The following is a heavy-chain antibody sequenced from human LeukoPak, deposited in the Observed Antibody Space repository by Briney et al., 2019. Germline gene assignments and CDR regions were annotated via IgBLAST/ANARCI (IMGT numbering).Heavy chain of an antibody. Sequence: PGGSLTLSCAPSGFTFSRIAMTWVRQAPGKGREWVSTIRSNGDTAYNADSVRGRFAISRDNSKNALFLQMNSLRVEDTAIYYCAKGQELDDGVFDSWGQGTLVTVSS. CDR2: IRSNGDTA. CDR3: AKGQELDDGVFDS. D-gene: IGHD1-1*01. J-gene: IGHJ4*02. CDR1: GFTFSRIA. V-gene: IGHV3-23*01.